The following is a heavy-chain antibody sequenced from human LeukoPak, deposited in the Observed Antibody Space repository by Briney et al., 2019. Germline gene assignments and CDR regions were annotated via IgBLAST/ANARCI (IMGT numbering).Heavy chain of an antibody. CDR2: ISSNGHRT. Sequence: GGSLRLSCAASGFTFSSYAMRWVRQAPGKGLEWVSSISSNGHRTYYADSVKGRFTISRDNAKNSLYLQMNSLRAEDTAVYYCAVSITGTYDYWGQGTLVIVSS. CDR3: AVSITGTYDY. J-gene: IGHJ4*02. CDR1: GFTFSSYA. V-gene: IGHV3-23*01. D-gene: IGHD1-20*01.